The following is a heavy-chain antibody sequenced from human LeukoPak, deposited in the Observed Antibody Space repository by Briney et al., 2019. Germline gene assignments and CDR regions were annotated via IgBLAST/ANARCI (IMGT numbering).Heavy chain of an antibody. J-gene: IGHJ4*02. V-gene: IGHV3-23*01. CDR1: GFTFSSYA. D-gene: IGHD1-7*01. CDR3: AKDRACGQWNCQGSDY. Sequence: GALRLSCAASGFTFSSYAMSWVRQAPGKGLEWVSAISGSGGSTYYADSVKGRFTISRDNSKNTLYLQMNNLRAEDTAVYYCAKDRACGQWNCQGSDYWGQGTLVTVSS. CDR2: ISGSGGST.